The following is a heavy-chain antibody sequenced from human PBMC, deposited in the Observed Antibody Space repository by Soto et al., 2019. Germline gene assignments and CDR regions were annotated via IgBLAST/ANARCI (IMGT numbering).Heavy chain of an antibody. D-gene: IGHD2-15*01. CDR1: GYTFTGYY. V-gene: IGHV1-2*04. Sequence: ASVKVSCKASGYTFTGYYMHWVRQAPGQGLEWMGWINPNSGGTNYAQKFQGWVTMTRDTSISTAYMELSRLRSDDTAVYYCARANGMDCSGGSCFFHYYYYMDVWGKGTTVTVSS. CDR2: INPNSGGT. J-gene: IGHJ6*03. CDR3: ARANGMDCSGGSCFFHYYYYMDV.